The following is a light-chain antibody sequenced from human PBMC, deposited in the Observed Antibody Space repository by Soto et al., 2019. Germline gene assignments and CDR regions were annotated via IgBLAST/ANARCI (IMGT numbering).Light chain of an antibody. J-gene: IGKJ4*01. CDR3: QQHAGSPLT. CDR1: QSISSSY. CDR2: DAS. V-gene: IGKV3-20*01. Sequence: EIVLTQSPGTLSLPPGERATLSCRASQSISSSYLAWYQQKPGQAPRLLIYDASKRATGIPDRFSGSGSGTDFTLTISRLEPEDFAVYYCQQHAGSPLTFGGVNKVAIK.